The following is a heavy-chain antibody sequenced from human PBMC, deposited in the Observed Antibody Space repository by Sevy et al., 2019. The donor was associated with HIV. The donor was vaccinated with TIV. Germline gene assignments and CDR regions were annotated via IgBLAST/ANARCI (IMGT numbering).Heavy chain of an antibody. CDR2: IHPTDSDA. V-gene: IGHV5-51*01. J-gene: IGHJ4*02. D-gene: IGHD3-10*01. CDR1: GYSFTSYW. Sequence: GESLKISCKGSGYSFTSYWIGWVRQMPGKGLEWMGIIHPTDSDARYSPSFQGQVTISADKSISTAYLQWSSLRASDTAMYHCVTLYYFGSGNPYYFDYWGQGTLVTVSS. CDR3: VTLYYFGSGNPYYFDY.